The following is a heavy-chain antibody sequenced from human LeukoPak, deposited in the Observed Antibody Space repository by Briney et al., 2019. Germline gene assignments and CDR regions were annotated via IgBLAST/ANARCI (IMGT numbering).Heavy chain of an antibody. CDR3: ARALGYCSSTSCYTLDY. CDR1: GYTFTSYY. CDR2: INPSGGST. D-gene: IGHD2-2*02. Sequence: ASVKVSCKASGYTFTSYYMHWVRQAPGQGPEWMGIINPSGGSTSYAQKFQGRVTMTRDTSTSTVYMELSSLRSEDTAVYYCARALGYCSSTSCYTLDYWGQGTLVTVSS. V-gene: IGHV1-46*03. J-gene: IGHJ4*02.